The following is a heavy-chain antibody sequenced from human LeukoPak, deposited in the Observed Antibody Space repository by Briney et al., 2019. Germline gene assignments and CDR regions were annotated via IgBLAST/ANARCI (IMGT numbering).Heavy chain of an antibody. V-gene: IGHV1-2*04. CDR3: ARTFPAGYSYGHPFDY. D-gene: IGHD5-18*01. Sequence: ASEKVSCKASGYTFTGYYMHWVRQAPGQGLEWMGWINPNSGGTNYAQKFQGWVTMTRDTSISTAYMELSRLRSDDTAVYYCARTFPAGYSYGHPFDYWGQGTLVTVSS. J-gene: IGHJ4*02. CDR1: GYTFTGYY. CDR2: INPNSGGT.